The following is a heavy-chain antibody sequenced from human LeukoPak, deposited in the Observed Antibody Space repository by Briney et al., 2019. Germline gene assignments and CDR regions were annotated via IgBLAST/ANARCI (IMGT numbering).Heavy chain of an antibody. V-gene: IGHV3-9*01. CDR3: AKAGGYYYYYMDV. CDR1: WFTFCDYA. Sequence: SLELSFSASWFTFCDYAMHLVRAAPGKGLEWVSGISWNSGSIGYADSVKGRFTISRDNAKNSLYLQMNSLRAEDTALYYCAKAGGYYYYYMDVWGKGTTVTVSS. J-gene: IGHJ6*03. CDR2: ISWNSGSI.